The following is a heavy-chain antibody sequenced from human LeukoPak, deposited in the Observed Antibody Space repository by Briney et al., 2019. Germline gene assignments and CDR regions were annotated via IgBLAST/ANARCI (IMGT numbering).Heavy chain of an antibody. J-gene: IGHJ4*02. CDR2: ISSDSNYI. CDR1: GFTFSSYS. V-gene: IGHV3-21*01. Sequence: GGSLRLSCAASGFTFSSYSMNWVRQAPGKGLEWVSSISSDSNYIYYADSVKGRFTISRDNARNSLYLQMNSLRAEDTAVYYCARDYSGYSNYWGQGILVTVSS. CDR3: ARDYSGYSNY. D-gene: IGHD4-11*01.